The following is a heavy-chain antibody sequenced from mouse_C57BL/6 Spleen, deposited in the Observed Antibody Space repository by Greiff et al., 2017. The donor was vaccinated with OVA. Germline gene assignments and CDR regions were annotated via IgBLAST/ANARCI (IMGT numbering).Heavy chain of an antibody. J-gene: IGHJ3*01. CDR1: GYSITSGYY. Sequence: EVQLQQSGPGLVKPSQSLSLTCSVTGYSITSGYYWNWIRQFPGNKLEWMGYIRYDGSNNYNPSLKNRISITRDTSKNQFFLKLNSVTTEDTATYYCARVDDYDEDWFAYWGQGTLVTVSA. D-gene: IGHD2-4*01. V-gene: IGHV3-6*01. CDR2: IRYDGSN. CDR3: ARVDDYDEDWFAY.